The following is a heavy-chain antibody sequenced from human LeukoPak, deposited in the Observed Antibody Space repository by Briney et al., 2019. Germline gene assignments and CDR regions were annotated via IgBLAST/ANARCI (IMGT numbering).Heavy chain of an antibody. V-gene: IGHV4-4*07. Sequence: SETLSLTRTVSGGSITPYYWSWVRQPTGRGLEWIGRIYASGSANYNSSLKSRVSMSVDTSKNQFSLNLSSVTAADTAVYYCAREFRHSTGWSLYYFDRWGQGILVTVAS. CDR1: GGSITPYY. J-gene: IGHJ4*02. CDR2: IYASGSA. CDR3: AREFRHSTGWSLYYFDR. D-gene: IGHD2/OR15-2a*01.